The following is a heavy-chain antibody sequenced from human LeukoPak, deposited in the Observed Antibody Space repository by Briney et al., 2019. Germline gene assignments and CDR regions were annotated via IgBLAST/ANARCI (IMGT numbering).Heavy chain of an antibody. V-gene: IGHV1-2*02. Sequence: ASVKVSCKASGYTFTGYYMHWVRQAPGQGLEWMGWINPNRGGTNYAQKFQGRVTMTRDTSISTAYMELNRLRAEDTAVYYCAREGYHDSSGYPMGYWGQGTLVTVSS. D-gene: IGHD3-22*01. CDR1: GYTFTGYY. CDR2: INPNRGGT. CDR3: AREGYHDSSGYPMGY. J-gene: IGHJ4*02.